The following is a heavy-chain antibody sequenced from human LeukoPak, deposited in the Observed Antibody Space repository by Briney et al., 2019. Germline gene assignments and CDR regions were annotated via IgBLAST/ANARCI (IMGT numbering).Heavy chain of an antibody. V-gene: IGHV3-30-3*01. CDR2: TSSDGNNH. J-gene: IGHJ6*03. CDR1: GFIFSSHA. Sequence: GRSLRLSCAASGFIFSSHAIHWVRQAPGKGLEWVAVTSSDGNNHYYIDSVKGRFTISRDNAKNSLYLQMNSLRAEDTAVYYCAREGVTDSSSWYYGIGYYYYMDVWGRGTTVTVSS. CDR3: AREGVTDSSSWYYGIGYYYYMDV. D-gene: IGHD6-13*01.